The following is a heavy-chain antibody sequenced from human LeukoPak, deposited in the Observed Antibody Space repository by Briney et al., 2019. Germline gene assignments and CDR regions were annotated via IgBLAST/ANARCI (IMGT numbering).Heavy chain of an antibody. CDR2: IYTSGST. J-gene: IGHJ6*03. CDR3: ARDTYGDSTYYYYYMDV. Sequence: PSETLSLICTVSGGSISSYYWSWIRQPAGKGLEWIGRIYTSGSTNYNPSLKSRVTMSVDTSKNQFSLKLSSVTAADTAVYYCARDTYGDSTYYYYYMDVWGKGTTVTVSS. V-gene: IGHV4-4*07. CDR1: GGSISSYY. D-gene: IGHD4-17*01.